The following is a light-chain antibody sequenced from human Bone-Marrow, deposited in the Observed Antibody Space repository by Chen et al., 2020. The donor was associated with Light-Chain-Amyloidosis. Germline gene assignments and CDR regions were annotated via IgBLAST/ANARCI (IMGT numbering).Light chain of an antibody. V-gene: IGLV2-11*01. CDR2: DVS. Sequence: SALTQPHPVSGSPLHSIPLSCTGTSGDVGGYYFVSWYQQHPGKAPQLIIYDVSKRPAGVPYRFSGSKSGNTASLTVHGLQAEDEADYYCSSYAGSYTWVFGGGTKLTVL. CDR1: SGDVGGYYF. J-gene: IGLJ3*02. CDR3: SSYAGSYTWV.